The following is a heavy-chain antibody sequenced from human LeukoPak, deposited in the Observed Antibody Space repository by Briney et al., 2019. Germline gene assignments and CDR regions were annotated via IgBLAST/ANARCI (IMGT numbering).Heavy chain of an antibody. V-gene: IGHV4-38-2*02. Sequence: SETLSLTCTVSGYSISSGYSWGWIRQPPGKGLEWIGSIYHSETPSYNPSLKSRVTISVDTSKNQFSLKLSSVTAADTAVYYCASTSGSYSLYYYYYYMDVWGKGTTVTVSS. CDR2: IYHSETP. J-gene: IGHJ6*03. CDR3: ASTSGSYSLYYYYYYMDV. D-gene: IGHD1-26*01. CDR1: GYSISSGYS.